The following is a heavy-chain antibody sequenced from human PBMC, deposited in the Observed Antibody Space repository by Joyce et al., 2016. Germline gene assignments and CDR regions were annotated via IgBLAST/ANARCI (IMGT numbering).Heavy chain of an antibody. J-gene: IGHJ4*02. CDR3: ARGPRFARILLFFND. CDR1: GGSFSGYF. CDR2: INHSGST. Sequence: QVQLQQWGAGLLKPSETLSLTCGVSGGSFSGYFWTWIRQSPGKGLEWIGDINHSGSTNYNPSLKSRGTRSVDASKNQFSMKLTSVTAADTAIYYCARGPRFARILLFFNDWGQGSLVTVSS. D-gene: IGHD2-21*02. V-gene: IGHV4-34*01.